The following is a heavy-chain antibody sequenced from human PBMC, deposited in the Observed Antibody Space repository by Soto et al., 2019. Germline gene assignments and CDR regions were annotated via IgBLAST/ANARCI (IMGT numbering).Heavy chain of an antibody. J-gene: IGHJ6*03. V-gene: IGHV1-3*01. CDR3: AIYGGALKLYYYYFMDV. CDR2: INAGNGKT. D-gene: IGHD4-17*01. CDR1: VYTFTSYA. Sequence: ALVPVSCKAAVYTFTSYAMHWVRQAPGQKHEWMGWINAGNGKTKYSQKFQGRVTITRDTSASTAYMELSSLRSEDTAVYYCAIYGGALKLYYYYFMDVWGKGTTVNVSS.